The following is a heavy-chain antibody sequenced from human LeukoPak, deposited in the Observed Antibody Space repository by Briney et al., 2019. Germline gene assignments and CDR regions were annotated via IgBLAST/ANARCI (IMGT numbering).Heavy chain of an antibody. CDR3: ARHPSGWFDP. J-gene: IGHJ5*02. Sequence: SETLSLTCTVSGGSISSSSYYWGWIRQPPGKELEWIGSAYYSGSTYYNPSLKSRVTISVDTSKNQSSLKLSSVTAADTAVYYCARHPSGWFDPWGQGTLVTVSS. D-gene: IGHD3-3*01. V-gene: IGHV4-39*01. CDR1: GGSISSSSYY. CDR2: AYYSGST.